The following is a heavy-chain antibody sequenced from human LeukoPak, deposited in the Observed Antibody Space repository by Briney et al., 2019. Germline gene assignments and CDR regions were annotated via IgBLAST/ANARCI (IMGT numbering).Heavy chain of an antibody. CDR2: IYVTGT. CDR1: GGSIGAYY. D-gene: IGHD3-16*02. CDR3: ARHIGGGIEDMDV. Sequence: PSETLSLACTVSGGSIGAYYWSWVRQSPGTGLEWIGYIYVTGTRYNPYLQSRVTISVDRSRNQFFLKMTSVTAADTAVYYCARHIGGGIEDMDVWGRGTKVTVSS. V-gene: IGHV4-59*08. J-gene: IGHJ6*03.